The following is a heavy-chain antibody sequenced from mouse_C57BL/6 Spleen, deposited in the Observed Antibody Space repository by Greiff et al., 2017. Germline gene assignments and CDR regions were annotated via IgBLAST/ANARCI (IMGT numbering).Heavy chain of an antibody. Sequence: QVQLQQPGTELVKPGASVKLSCTASGYTFTSYWMHWVKQRPGQGLEWIGNINPSNGGTNYNEKFKSKCTLTVDNSSSTAYIQLSGLTSEDSAVYYCARDLAGTIDYWGQGTPLTVSS. V-gene: IGHV1-53*01. J-gene: IGHJ2*01. CDR1: GYTFTSYW. D-gene: IGHD4-1*01. CDR2: INPSNGGT. CDR3: ARDLAGTIDY.